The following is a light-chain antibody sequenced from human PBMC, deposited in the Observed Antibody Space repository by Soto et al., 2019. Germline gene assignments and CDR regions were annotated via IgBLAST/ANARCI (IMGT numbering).Light chain of an antibody. CDR2: DVS. V-gene: IGLV2-14*01. CDR1: SSDVGGYKY. CDR3: SSYTSSSTRV. J-gene: IGLJ2*01. Sequence: QSVLTQPASVSGSSGQSITISCTGTSSDVGGYKYVSWYQQHSVKAPKLMIYDVSNRPSGVSNRFSGSKSGNTASLTISGLQAEDEADYYCSSYTSSSTRVFGGGTKLTVL.